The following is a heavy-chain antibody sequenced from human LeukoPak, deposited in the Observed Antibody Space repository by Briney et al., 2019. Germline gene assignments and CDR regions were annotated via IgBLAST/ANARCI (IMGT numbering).Heavy chain of an antibody. Sequence: PGGSLRLSCAASGFTVSSKYMSWVRQAPGKGLEWVSVIYSGGSTYYADSVKGRFTISRDNSKNRLYLQMNSLRAEDTAVYYCARDSGLLPYGMDVWGQGTTVTVSS. J-gene: IGHJ6*02. CDR2: IYSGGST. CDR1: GFTVSSKY. V-gene: IGHV3-66*01. D-gene: IGHD1-26*01. CDR3: ARDSGLLPYGMDV.